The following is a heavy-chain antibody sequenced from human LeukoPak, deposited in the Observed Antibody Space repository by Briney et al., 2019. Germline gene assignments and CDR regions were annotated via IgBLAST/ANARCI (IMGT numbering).Heavy chain of an antibody. D-gene: IGHD3-3*01. CDR2: ISYDGSNK. J-gene: IGHJ4*02. CDR1: GFTFSSYG. CDR3: AKELARATYYDFWSGYYHPPDY. V-gene: IGHV3-30*18. Sequence: GRSLRLSCAAPGFTFSSYGMHWVRQAPGKGLEWVAVISYDGSNKYYADSVKGRFTISRDNSKNTLYLQMNSLRAEDTAVYYCAKELARATYYDFWSGYYHPPDYWGQGTLVTVSS.